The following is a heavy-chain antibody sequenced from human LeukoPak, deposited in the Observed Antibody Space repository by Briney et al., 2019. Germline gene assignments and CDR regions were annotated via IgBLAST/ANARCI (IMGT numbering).Heavy chain of an antibody. Sequence: GGSLRLSCAASGFTFSTYAMHWVRQAPGKGLEWGAVISDDGNNKYYTDSVKGRFTISRDNSKNTLYLQVNSLRAEDTAVYYCAKGGKWDVTPFDYWGQGTLVTVSS. D-gene: IGHD1-26*01. CDR1: GFTFSTYA. J-gene: IGHJ4*02. CDR2: ISDDGNNK. V-gene: IGHV3-30*04. CDR3: AKGGKWDVTPFDY.